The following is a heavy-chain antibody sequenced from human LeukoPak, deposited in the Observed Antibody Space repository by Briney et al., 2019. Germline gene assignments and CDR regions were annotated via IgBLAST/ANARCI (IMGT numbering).Heavy chain of an antibody. D-gene: IGHD4-17*01. CDR1: GGSISSSSYY. V-gene: IGHV4-39*01. Sequence: SETLSLTCTVSGGSISSSSYYWGWIRRPPGKGLEWIGSIYYSGSTYYNPSLKSRVTISVDTSKNQFSLELSSVTAADTAVYYCARPYGAAGLDWGQGTLVTVSS. CDR3: ARPYGAAGLD. J-gene: IGHJ4*02. CDR2: IYYSGST.